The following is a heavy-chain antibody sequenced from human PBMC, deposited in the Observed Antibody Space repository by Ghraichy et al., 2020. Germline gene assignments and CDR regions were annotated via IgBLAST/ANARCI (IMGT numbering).Heavy chain of an antibody. CDR1: GFTFSSYG. J-gene: IGHJ6*02. D-gene: IGHD3-3*01. V-gene: IGHV3-33*01. CDR2: IWYDGSNK. CDR3: ARDLSTYYDFWSGPPNYYYYGMDV. Sequence: GGSLRLSCAASGFTFSSYGMHWVRQAPGKGLEWVAVIWYDGSNKYYADSVKGRFTISRDNSKNTLYLQMNSLRAEDTAVYYCARDLSTYYDFWSGPPNYYYYGMDVWGQGTTVTVSS.